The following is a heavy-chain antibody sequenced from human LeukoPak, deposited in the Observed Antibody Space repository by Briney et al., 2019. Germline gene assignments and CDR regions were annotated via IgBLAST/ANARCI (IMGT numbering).Heavy chain of an antibody. CDR3: AATGGLGDFDY. Sequence: GGSLRLSCAASGFTFSSYAMSWVRQAPGKGLEWVSSISSSSSYIYYADSVKGRFTISRDNAKNSLYLQMNSLRAEDTAVYYCAATGGLGDFDYWGQGTLVTVSS. CDR2: ISSSSSYI. J-gene: IGHJ4*02. CDR1: GFTFSSYA. D-gene: IGHD3-10*01. V-gene: IGHV3-21*01.